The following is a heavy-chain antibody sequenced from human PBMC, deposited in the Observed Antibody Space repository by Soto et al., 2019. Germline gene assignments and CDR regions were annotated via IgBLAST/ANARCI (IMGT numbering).Heavy chain of an antibody. CDR1: GGSFSGYY. CDR2: INHSGST. V-gene: IGHV4-34*01. CDR3: ARGYIVVVVAATSRAFDI. D-gene: IGHD2-15*01. J-gene: IGHJ3*02. Sequence: SETLSLTCAVYGGSFSGYYWSWIRQPPGKGLEWIGEINHSGSTNYNPSLKSRVTISVDTSKNQFSLKLSSVTAADTAVYYCARGYIVVVVAATSRAFDIWGQGTMITVSS.